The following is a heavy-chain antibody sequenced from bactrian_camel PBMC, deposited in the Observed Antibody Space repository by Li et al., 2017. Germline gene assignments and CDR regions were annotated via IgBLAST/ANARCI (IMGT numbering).Heavy chain of an antibody. CDR1: GYTYRSHC. V-gene: IGHV3S6*01. CDR3: AKREYYGTTWNDPTSWSSD. CDR2: IRRDGDE. D-gene: IGHD4*01. Sequence: VQLVESGGGSVQAGGSLRPSCAASGYTYRSHCVAWFRQAPGKAREGIAGIRRDGDEYYAGSVKGRFTVSRDNAKNTLYLQLSSLKTEDTATYYCAKREYYGTTWNDPTSWSSDRGQGTQVTVS. J-gene: IGHJ4*01.